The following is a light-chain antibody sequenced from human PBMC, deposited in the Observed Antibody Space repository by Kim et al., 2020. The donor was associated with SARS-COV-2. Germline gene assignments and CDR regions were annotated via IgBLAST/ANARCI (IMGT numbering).Light chain of an antibody. CDR2: DVN. Sequence: QSALTQPASVSGSPGQSITVSCTGSSSDVGGDTYVSWYLQHPGKALKLIIFDVNKRHSGVSDRFSGSKSGYTASLTISGLQDEDEGVYYCSSYANSNTVFGTGTKVTVL. V-gene: IGLV2-14*03. CDR1: SSDVGGDTY. J-gene: IGLJ1*01. CDR3: SSYANSNTV.